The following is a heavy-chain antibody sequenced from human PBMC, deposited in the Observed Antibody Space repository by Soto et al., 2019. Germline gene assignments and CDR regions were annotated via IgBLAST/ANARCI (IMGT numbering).Heavy chain of an antibody. CDR2: IYHSGST. V-gene: IGHV4-38-2*01. Sequence: PSETLSLTCAVSGYSISSGYYWGWIRQPPGKGLEWIGSIYHSGSTYYNPSLKSRVTISVDTSKNQFSLKLSSVTAADTAVYYCASSSRANPIFTRYYYYGMDVWGQGTTVTVSS. CDR3: ASSSRANPIFTRYYYYGMDV. CDR1: GYSISSGYY. D-gene: IGHD3-9*01. J-gene: IGHJ6*02.